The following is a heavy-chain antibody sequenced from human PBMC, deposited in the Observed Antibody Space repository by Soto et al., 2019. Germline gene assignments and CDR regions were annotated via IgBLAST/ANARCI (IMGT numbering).Heavy chain of an antibody. D-gene: IGHD1-1*01. Sequence: EVQLLESGGGLVQPGGSLGLSCVGSEFTFSNYAMNWVRQAPGEGPEWVSLISSSGGTTYYADSVKGRFSISRDNSKNTLYLQMNSLRVEDTAIYYCAKDIQGRGATTGDDAFDIWGQGTMVTVSS. CDR3: AKDIQGRGATTGDDAFDI. CDR2: ISSSGGTT. J-gene: IGHJ3*02. V-gene: IGHV3-23*01. CDR1: EFTFSNYA.